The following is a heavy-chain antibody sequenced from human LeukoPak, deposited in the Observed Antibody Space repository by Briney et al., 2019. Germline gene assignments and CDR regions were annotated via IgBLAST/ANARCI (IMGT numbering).Heavy chain of an antibody. CDR1: GGSISSYY. J-gene: IGHJ4*02. D-gene: IGHD6-13*01. CDR2: IYTSGST. V-gene: IGHV4-4*07. Sequence: SETLSLTCTVSGGSISSYYWSWIRQPAGKGLEWIGRIYTSGSTNYNPPLKSRVTMSVDTSKNQFSLKLSSVTAADTAVYYCARDSLAIAAAGSGFDYWGQGTLVTVSS. CDR3: ARDSLAIAAAGSGFDY.